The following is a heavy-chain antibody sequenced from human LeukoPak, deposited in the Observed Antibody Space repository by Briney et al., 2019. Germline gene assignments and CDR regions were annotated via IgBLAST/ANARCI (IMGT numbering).Heavy chain of an antibody. D-gene: IGHD6-13*01. CDR1: GGSISSYY. J-gene: IGHJ5*02. Sequence: PSETLSLTCSASGGSISSYYWSWIRQPPGKGLEWIGYIYYSGSTNYNPSLKSRVTISVDTSKNQFSLKLSSVTAADTAVYYCARYRGPQQLVQRWFDPWGQGTLVTVSS. CDR2: IYYSGST. CDR3: ARYRGPQQLVQRWFDP. V-gene: IGHV4-59*01.